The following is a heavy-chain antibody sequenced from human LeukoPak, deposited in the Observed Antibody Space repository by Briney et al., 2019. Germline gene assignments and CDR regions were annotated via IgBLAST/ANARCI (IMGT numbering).Heavy chain of an antibody. Sequence: GGSLRLSCAASGFTVSSNYMSWVRQAPGKGLERVSVIYSGGSTYYADSVKGRFTISRDNSKNTLYLQMNSLRAEDTAVYYCARHSNDFWGGYYTFDYWGQGTLVTVSS. D-gene: IGHD3-3*01. J-gene: IGHJ4*02. V-gene: IGHV3-53*01. CDR2: IYSGGST. CDR3: ARHSNDFWGGYYTFDY. CDR1: GFTVSSNY.